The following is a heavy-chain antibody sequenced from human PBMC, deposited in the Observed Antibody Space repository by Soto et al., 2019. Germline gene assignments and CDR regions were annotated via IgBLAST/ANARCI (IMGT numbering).Heavy chain of an antibody. CDR3: TSRYYYYYYMDV. CDR1: GFTFSGSA. V-gene: IGHV3-73*01. CDR2: IRSKANSYAT. J-gene: IGHJ6*03. Sequence: EVQLVESGGGLVQPGGSLKPSCAASGFTFSGSAMHWVRQASGKGLEWVGRIRSKANSYATAYAASVKGRFTISRDDSKNTAYLQMNSLKTEDTAVDYCTSRYYYYYYMDVWGKGTTVTVSS.